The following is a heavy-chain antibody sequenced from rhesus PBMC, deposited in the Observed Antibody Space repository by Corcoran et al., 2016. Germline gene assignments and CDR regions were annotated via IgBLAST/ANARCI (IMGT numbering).Heavy chain of an antibody. Sequence: QLQVQESGPGLVKPSETLSLTCAVSGASISSHYGSWIRQPPGKGLEWIGRISGSDGSTDYNPSLKSRVTISTDTSKKQFSLKLSSVTAADTAVYYCATSVYTGRYFDIRGPGTPVTISS. D-gene: IGHD5-24*01. V-gene: IGHV4-173*01. J-gene: IGHJ2*01. CDR2: ISGSDGST. CDR1: GASISSHY. CDR3: ATSVYTGRYFDI.